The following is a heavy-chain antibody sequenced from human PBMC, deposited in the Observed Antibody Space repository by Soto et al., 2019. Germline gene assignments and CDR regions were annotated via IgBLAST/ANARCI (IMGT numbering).Heavy chain of an antibody. CDR1: GFTFSSYS. V-gene: IGHV3-21*01. D-gene: IGHD6-19*01. CDR2: ISSSSSYI. J-gene: IGHJ6*02. Sequence: PGGSLRLSCAASGFTFSSYSMNWVRQAPGKGLEWVSSISSSSSYIYYADSVKGRFTISRDNAKNSLYLQMNSLRAEDTAVYYCARDGTSGSSGSYYYYYYGMDVWGQGTTVTVSS. CDR3: ARDGTSGSSGSYYYYYYGMDV.